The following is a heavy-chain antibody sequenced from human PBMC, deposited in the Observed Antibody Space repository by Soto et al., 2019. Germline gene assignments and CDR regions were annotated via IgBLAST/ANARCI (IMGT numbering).Heavy chain of an antibody. D-gene: IGHD3-22*01. CDR3: ARGWGYDSNDYYYAY. J-gene: IGHJ4*02. CDR2: ISVYNGNT. V-gene: IGHV1-18*04. Sequence: QVQLVQSGAEVKKPGASVKVSCKASGYTFTSYSISWVRQAPGQGLEWMGWISVYNGNTKYAQDFQGRVTMTTDTSTSTAYMELRSLRSDDTAVYYCARGWGYDSNDYYYAYWGQGTLVIVSS. CDR1: GYTFTSYS.